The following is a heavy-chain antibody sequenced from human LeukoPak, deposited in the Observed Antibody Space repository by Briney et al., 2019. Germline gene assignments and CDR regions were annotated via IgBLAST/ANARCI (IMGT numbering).Heavy chain of an antibody. J-gene: IGHJ4*02. D-gene: IGHD5-18*01. CDR1: GFTVSSYW. CDR3: AREIQLWHKGNDY. Sequence: GGSLRLSCAASGFTVSSYWMHWVRQAPGKGLEWVSLIYSGDSTYYADSVKGRFIISRDNSKNTLYLQMNSLRAEDTAVYYCAREIQLWHKGNDYWGQGTLATVSS. V-gene: IGHV3-66*01. CDR2: IYSGDST.